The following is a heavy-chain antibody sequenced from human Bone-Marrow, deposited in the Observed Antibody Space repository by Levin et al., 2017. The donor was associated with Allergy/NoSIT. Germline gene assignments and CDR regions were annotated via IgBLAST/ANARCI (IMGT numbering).Heavy chain of an antibody. J-gene: IGHJ4*02. CDR1: GFTFGSYW. Sequence: GESLKISCAASGFTFGSYWMAWVRQSPGIGLERVANIKEDGSEKYYLDSVKGRFTISRDNAKNSLFLQMNSLRVEDTAVYYCARDAVRGGDLDYWGQGTLVTGSS. CDR3: ARDAVRGGDLDY. D-gene: IGHD3-10*01. CDR2: IKEDGSEK. V-gene: IGHV3-7*04.